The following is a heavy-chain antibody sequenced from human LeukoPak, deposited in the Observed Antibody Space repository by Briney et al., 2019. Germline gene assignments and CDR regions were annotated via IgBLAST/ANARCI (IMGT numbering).Heavy chain of an antibody. V-gene: IGHV3-21*01. J-gene: IGHJ4*02. CDR2: IISSGSYI. CDR3: TRDFGGYCSGGSCYSGWSDY. Sequence: PGGSLRLSCAASGFNFSRHSMNWVRQAPGKGLEWVSSIISSGSYIYYTDSVKGRFTIHRDNAKNLLLLQMNSLRAEDTAVYYCTRDFGGYCSGGSCYSGWSDYWGQGTLVTVSS. D-gene: IGHD2-15*01. CDR1: GFNFSRHS.